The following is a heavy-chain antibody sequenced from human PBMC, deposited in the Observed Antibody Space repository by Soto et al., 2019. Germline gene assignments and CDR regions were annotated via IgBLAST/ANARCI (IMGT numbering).Heavy chain of an antibody. V-gene: IGHV4-34*01. J-gene: IGHJ4*02. CDR1: GGSFSGYY. Sequence: QVQLQQWGAGLLKPSETLSLTCAVYGGSFSGYYWSWIRQPPGKGLEWIGEINHSGSTNYNPSLKSRVTISVDTSKNQFSLKLSSVTAADTAVYYCASHARGNDYGDHHYRGQGTLVTVSS. CDR3: ASHARGNDYGDHHY. CDR2: INHSGST. D-gene: IGHD4-17*01.